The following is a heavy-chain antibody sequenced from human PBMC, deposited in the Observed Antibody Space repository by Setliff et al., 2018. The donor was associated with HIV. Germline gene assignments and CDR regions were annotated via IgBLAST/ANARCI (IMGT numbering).Heavy chain of an antibody. CDR2: IYHGGST. Sequence: PSETLSLTCAVSGGSISSSNWWSWVRQPPGKGLEWIGEIYHGGSTNYNPSLNSRVTISVDKSKNQFSLNLNSVTAADSAVYYCARYLEYDYGNYYYYYMDVWGKGTTVTVSS. D-gene: IGHD4-17*01. CDR1: GGSISSSNW. J-gene: IGHJ6*03. CDR3: ARYLEYDYGNYYYYYMDV. V-gene: IGHV4-4*02.